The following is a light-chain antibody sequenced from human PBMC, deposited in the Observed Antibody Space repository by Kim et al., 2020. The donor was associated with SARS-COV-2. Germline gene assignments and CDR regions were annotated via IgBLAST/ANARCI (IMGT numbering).Light chain of an antibody. CDR1: SGDIVNSNS. CDR3: CSSSITLDFV. J-gene: IGLJ1*01. CDR2: ADR. V-gene: IGLV2-14*03. Sequence: GQSFSVSCSATSGDIVNSNSVSVYQHNSGEAPRLIMYADRDRPFGVSARFSVSKSANMASLTISGLRSEDEADYYFCSSSITLDFVFGSGTKVTVL.